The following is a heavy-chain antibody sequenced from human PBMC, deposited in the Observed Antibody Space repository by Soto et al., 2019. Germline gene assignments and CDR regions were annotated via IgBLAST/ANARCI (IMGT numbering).Heavy chain of an antibody. CDR2: ISAYNGNT. CDR1: GYTFTSYG. J-gene: IGHJ6*02. CDR3: AAEGPPGIAAAGPNGMDV. V-gene: IGHV1-18*01. D-gene: IGHD6-13*01. Sequence: GASLKVSCKASGYTFTSYGISWVRQAPGQGLEWMGWISAYNGNTNYAQKLQGRVTMTTDTSTSTAYMELRSLRSDDTAVYYCAAEGPPGIAAAGPNGMDVWGQGTTVTVSS.